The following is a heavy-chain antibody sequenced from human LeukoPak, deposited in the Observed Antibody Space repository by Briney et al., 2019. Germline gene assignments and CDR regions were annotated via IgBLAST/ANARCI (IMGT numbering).Heavy chain of an antibody. Sequence: GGSLRLSCAASGFTFSSYGMHWVRQAPGKGLEWVAVIWYDGSNKYYADSVKGRFTISRDNSKNTLYLQMNSLRAEGTAVYYCARAPIAVAGYFDYWGQGTLVTVSS. CDR1: GFTFSSYG. D-gene: IGHD6-19*01. V-gene: IGHV3-33*01. CDR2: IWYDGSNK. CDR3: ARAPIAVAGYFDY. J-gene: IGHJ4*02.